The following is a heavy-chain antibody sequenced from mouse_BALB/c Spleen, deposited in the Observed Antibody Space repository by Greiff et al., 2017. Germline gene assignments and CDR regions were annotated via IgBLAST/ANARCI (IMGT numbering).Heavy chain of an antibody. J-gene: IGHJ4*01. CDR2: ISSGGSYT. CDR1: GFTFSSYA. Sequence: EVMLVESGGGLVKPGGSLKLSCAASGFTFSSYAMSWVRQSPEKRLEWVAEISSGGSYTYYPDTVTGRLTISRENAKYTLYLEMSSLRSEDTAMYYCARDREMDYWGQGTSVTVSS. V-gene: IGHV5-9-4*01. CDR3: ARDREMDY.